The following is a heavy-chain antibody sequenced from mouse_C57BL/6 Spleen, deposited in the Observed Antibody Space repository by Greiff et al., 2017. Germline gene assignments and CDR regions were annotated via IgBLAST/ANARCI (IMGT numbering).Heavy chain of an antibody. CDR3: AREGAYYGSSSWYFDV. J-gene: IGHJ1*03. CDR1: GFTFSDYY. V-gene: IGHV5-16*01. D-gene: IGHD1-1*01. CDR2: INYDGSST. Sequence: EVQLQESEGGLVQPGSSMKLSCTASGFTFSDYYMAWVRQVPEKGLEWVANINYDGSSTYYLDSLKSRFIISRDNAKNILYLQMSSLKSEDTATYYCAREGAYYGSSSWYFDVWGTGTTVTVSS.